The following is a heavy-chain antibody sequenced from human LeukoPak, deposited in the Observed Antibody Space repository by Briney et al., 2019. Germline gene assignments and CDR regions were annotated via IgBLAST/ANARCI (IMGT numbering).Heavy chain of an antibody. V-gene: IGHV3-23*01. D-gene: IGHD2-2*01. J-gene: IGHJ4*02. Sequence: RGSLRLSCAASGFTFSSYAMSWVRQAPGKGLEWVSAISGSGGSTYYADSVKGRFTISRDNSKNTLYLQMNSLRAEDTAVYYCASSPRGLGYCSSTSCPDYWGQGTLVTVSS. CDR3: ASSPRGLGYCSSTSCPDY. CDR2: ISGSGGST. CDR1: GFTFSSYA.